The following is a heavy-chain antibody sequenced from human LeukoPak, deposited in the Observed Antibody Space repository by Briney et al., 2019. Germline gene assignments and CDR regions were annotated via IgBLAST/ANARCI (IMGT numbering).Heavy chain of an antibody. CDR2: ISAYNGNT. V-gene: IGHV1-18*01. J-gene: IGHJ6*03. D-gene: IGHD3-3*01. Sequence: ASVKVSCKASGYTFTSYGISWVRQAPGQGLEWMGWISAYNGNTNYAQKLQGRVTMTTDTSTSTAYMELRSLRSDDTAVYYCAGAFEYYDFWSGSNPTGYYYYMDVWGKGTTVTVSS. CDR3: AGAFEYYDFWSGSNPTGYYYYMDV. CDR1: GYTFTSYG.